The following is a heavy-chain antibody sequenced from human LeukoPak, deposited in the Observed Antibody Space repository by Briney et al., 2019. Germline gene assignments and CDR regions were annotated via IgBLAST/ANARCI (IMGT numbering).Heavy chain of an antibody. D-gene: IGHD7-27*01. CDR2: ISAYNGNT. CDR3: ARQGANWGYISANYYGMDV. V-gene: IGHV1-18*01. J-gene: IGHJ6*02. CDR1: GYTFTSYG. Sequence: ASVKVSCKASGYTFTSYGISWVRQAPGQGLEWMGWISAYNGNTNYAQKLQGRVTMTTDTSTSTAYMELRSLRSGDTAVYYCARQGANWGYISANYYGMDVWGQGTTVTVSS.